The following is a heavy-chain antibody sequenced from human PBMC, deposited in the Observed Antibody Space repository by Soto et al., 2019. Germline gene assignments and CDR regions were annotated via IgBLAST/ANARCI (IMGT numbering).Heavy chain of an antibody. J-gene: IGHJ4*02. CDR2: IYPGDSDT. D-gene: IGHD2-2*01. Sequence: PGESLKISCKGSGYSFTSYWIGWVRQMPGKGLEWMGIIYPGDSDTRYSPSFQGQVTISADKSISTAYLQWSSLKASDTAMYYCARLKYCSSTSCYLFSGFDYWGQGTLVTVS. V-gene: IGHV5-51*01. CDR1: GYSFTSYW. CDR3: ARLKYCSSTSCYLFSGFDY.